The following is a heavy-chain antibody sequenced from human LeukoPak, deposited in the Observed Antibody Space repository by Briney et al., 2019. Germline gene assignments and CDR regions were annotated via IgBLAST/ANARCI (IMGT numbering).Heavy chain of an antibody. Sequence: GGSLRLSCAASGFTFSSYAMHWVRQAPGKGLEWVAVISYDGSNKYYADSVKGRFTISRDNSKNTLYLQMNSLRAEDTAVYYCARDQGGAGSLFDYWGQGTLVTVSS. V-gene: IGHV3-30-3*01. CDR3: ARDQGGAGSLFDY. J-gene: IGHJ4*02. CDR2: ISYDGSNK. CDR1: GFTFSSYA.